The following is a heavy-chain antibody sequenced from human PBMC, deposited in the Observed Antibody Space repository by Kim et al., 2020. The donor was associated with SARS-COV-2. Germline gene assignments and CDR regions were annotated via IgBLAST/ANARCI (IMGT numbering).Heavy chain of an antibody. CDR1: GFSLSTSGVG. CDR3: AHTISRITILRAPHDAFDI. V-gene: IGHV2-5*02. CDR2: IYWDDDK. Sequence: SGPTLVNPTQTLTLTCTFSGFSLSTSGVGVGWIRQPPGKALEWLALIYWDDDKRYSPSLKSRLTITKDTSKNQVVLTMTNMDPVDTATYYCAHTISRITILRAPHDAFDIWGQGTMVTVSS. D-gene: IGHD3-9*01. J-gene: IGHJ3*02.